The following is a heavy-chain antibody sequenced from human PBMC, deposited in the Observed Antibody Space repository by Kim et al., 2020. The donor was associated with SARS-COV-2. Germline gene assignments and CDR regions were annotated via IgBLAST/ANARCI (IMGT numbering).Heavy chain of an antibody. D-gene: IGHD3-3*01. J-gene: IGHJ6*02. CDR3: ARALGDYDFWSGLYYYYGMDV. CDR2: IIPIFGTA. CDR1: GGTFSSYA. V-gene: IGHV1-69*13. Sequence: SVKVSCKASGGTFSSYAISWVRQAPGQGLEWMGGIIPIFGTANYAQKFQGRVTITADESTSTAYMELSSLRSEDTAVYYCARALGDYDFWSGLYYYYGMDVWGQGTTVTVSS.